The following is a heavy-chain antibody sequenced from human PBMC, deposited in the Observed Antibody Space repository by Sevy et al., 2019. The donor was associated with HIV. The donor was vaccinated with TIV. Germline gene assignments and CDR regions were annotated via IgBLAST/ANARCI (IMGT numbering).Heavy chain of an antibody. CDR3: TRWKGLQSIFDY. V-gene: IGHV3-49*04. CDR2: LKSKADGGTV. CDR1: GFTFGDYA. Sequence: GGSLRLSCTTSGFTFGDYAMNWVRQAPGKGLEWVAFLKSKADGGTVEHAASVKSRFTISRDDSKSIAYLQMNDLTTEDTGVYYCTRWKGLQSIFDYWGQGALVTVSS. D-gene: IGHD1-1*01. J-gene: IGHJ4*02.